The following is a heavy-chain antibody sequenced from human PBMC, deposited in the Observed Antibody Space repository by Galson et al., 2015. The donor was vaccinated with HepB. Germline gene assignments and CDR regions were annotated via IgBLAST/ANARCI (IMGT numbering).Heavy chain of an antibody. CDR2: IISDGSST. CDR3: ARVTVKGWY. Sequence: SLGLSCAASGFTFSNDWMHWVRQAPGKGLVWVSHIISDGSSTTYADSVKGRFTISRDNARNTLYLEMNSLRAEDTAVYYCARVTVKGWYWGQGTLVTVSS. V-gene: IGHV3-74*01. J-gene: IGHJ4*02. CDR1: GFTFSNDW. D-gene: IGHD2-15*01.